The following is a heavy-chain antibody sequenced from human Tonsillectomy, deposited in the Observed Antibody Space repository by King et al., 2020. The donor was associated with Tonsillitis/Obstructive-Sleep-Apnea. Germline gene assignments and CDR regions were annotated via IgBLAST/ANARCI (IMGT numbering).Heavy chain of an antibody. Sequence: QLVQSGAEVKKPGASVKVSCKASGYTFTNYGISWVRQAPGQGLEWMAWISAHNGHTNYAQKLQGRVTMTTDTSTSTAYMELRSLRSDDTAVYYCARESMSHYYDSSGYYTFNYWGQGILVTVSA. CDR2: ISAHNGHT. J-gene: IGHJ4*02. CDR3: ARESMSHYYDSSGYYTFNY. D-gene: IGHD3-22*01. CDR1: GYTFTNYG. V-gene: IGHV1-18*01.